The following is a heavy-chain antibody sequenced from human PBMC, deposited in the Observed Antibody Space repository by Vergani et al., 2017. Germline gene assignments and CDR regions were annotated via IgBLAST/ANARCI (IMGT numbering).Heavy chain of an antibody. CDR3: ARAESEFWSGHEYYFDY. CDR2: IYYSGST. V-gene: IGHV4-39*01. Sequence: QLQLQESGPGLVKPSETLSLTCTVSGGSISSSSYYWGWIRQPPGTGLEWIGSIYYSGSTYYNPSLKSRVTISVDTSKNQFSLKLSSVTAADTAVYYCARAESEFWSGHEYYFDYWGQGTLVTVSS. J-gene: IGHJ4*02. CDR1: GGSISSSSYY. D-gene: IGHD3-3*01.